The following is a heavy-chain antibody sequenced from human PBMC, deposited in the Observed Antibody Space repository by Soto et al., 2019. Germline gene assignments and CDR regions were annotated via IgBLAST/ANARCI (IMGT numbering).Heavy chain of an antibody. V-gene: IGHV3-66*01. CDR3: VRENYYYGMDV. CDR1: GFDASVNY. J-gene: IGHJ6*02. Sequence: EVQLEESGGTLVQPGGSLRLSCAASGFDASVNYMTWVRQAPGKGLEWVSAINNAYSTFYADSVKGRFTISRDNSKNTVYLQMNSLRVEDTAMYYCVRENYYYGMDVWGHGTAVTVSS. CDR2: INNAYST.